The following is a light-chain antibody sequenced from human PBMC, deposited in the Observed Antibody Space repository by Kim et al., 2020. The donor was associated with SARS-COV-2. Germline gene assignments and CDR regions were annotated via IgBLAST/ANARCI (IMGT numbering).Light chain of an antibody. Sequence: SASVGERVTITCRASQDISSWLAWYQQKPGKAPKVLIYAASSLRSGVPSRFSGSGSGTDFTLTISNLQPEDFATYYCQQSNSLPRTFGQGTKLEI. J-gene: IGKJ2*01. CDR3: QQSNSLPRT. V-gene: IGKV1-12*01. CDR1: QDISSW. CDR2: AAS.